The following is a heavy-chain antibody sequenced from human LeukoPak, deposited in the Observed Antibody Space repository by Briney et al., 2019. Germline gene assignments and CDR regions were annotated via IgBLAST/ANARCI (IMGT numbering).Heavy chain of an antibody. Sequence: GASVKVSCKASGYTFTGYYMHWVRQAPGQGLEWMGRINPNSGGTNYAKKFQGRVTMTRDTSISTAYMELSRLRSDDTAVYYCARLITFGGVIANDYWGQGTLVTVSS. J-gene: IGHJ4*02. CDR2: INPNSGGT. V-gene: IGHV1-2*06. D-gene: IGHD3-16*02. CDR3: ARLITFGGVIANDY. CDR1: GYTFTGYY.